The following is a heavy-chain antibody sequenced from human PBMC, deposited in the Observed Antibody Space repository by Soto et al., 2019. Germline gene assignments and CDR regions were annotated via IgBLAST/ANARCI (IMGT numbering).Heavy chain of an antibody. J-gene: IGHJ4*02. CDR2: IYGGGTT. V-gene: IGHV3-53*01. D-gene: IGHD2-21*01. Sequence: EVQLVESGGGLIQPGGSLRLSCAASGFTVSSKYMTWVRQAPGKGLEWVSGIYGGGTTYYADSVKGRFTISRDNSKNTLYLQVNSLRAEDTAVYYCVQTTCWPGFDFWGQGTLVTVSS. CDR3: VQTTCWPGFDF. CDR1: GFTVSSKY.